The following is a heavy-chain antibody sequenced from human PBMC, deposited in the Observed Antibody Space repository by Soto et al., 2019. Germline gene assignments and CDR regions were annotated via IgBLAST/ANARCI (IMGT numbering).Heavy chain of an antibody. Sequence: QVQLQESGPGLVKPSGTLSLTCAVSSGSISSSTWWSWVRQPPGKGLEWIGEIYHSGSTNYHPSLTSRVTISVDRSKNQFSRKLSSVTGADTAVYYCARAALRYVDWFPANHGQRHYYFDYWGQGTLVTVSS. D-gene: IGHD3-9*01. CDR3: ARAALRYVDWFPANHGQRHYYFDY. CDR2: IYHSGST. J-gene: IGHJ4*02. CDR1: SGSISSSTW. V-gene: IGHV4-4*02.